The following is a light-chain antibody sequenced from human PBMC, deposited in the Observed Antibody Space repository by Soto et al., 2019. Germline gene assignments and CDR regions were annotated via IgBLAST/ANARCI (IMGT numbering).Light chain of an antibody. CDR1: QNIGRN. V-gene: IGKV1-39*01. CDR2: TVS. CDR3: QQCYSIPLT. J-gene: IGKJ4*01. Sequence: DIQMTQSPSSLSTSVGDRVTITCRASQNIGRNLNWYQQKPGKAPKLLIYTVSNLQTGVPLRFSGRGSGTEFTLTISALQPEDFATYYCQQCYSIPLTFGGGTKVEFK.